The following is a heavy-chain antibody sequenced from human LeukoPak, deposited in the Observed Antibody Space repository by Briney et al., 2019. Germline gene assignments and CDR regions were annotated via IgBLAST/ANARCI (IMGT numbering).Heavy chain of an antibody. J-gene: IGHJ4*02. CDR3: ARVGLRFKIFGVVTTPSGFDY. V-gene: IGHV3-7*01. CDR1: GFTFSSYW. CDR2: IKQGGSEK. Sequence: GGSLRLSCAASGFTFSSYWMSWVRQAPGKGLEWVANIKQGGSEKYYVDSVKGRFTISRDNAKNSLYLQMNSLRAEDTAVYYCARVGLRFKIFGVVTTPSGFDYWGQGTLVTVSS. D-gene: IGHD3-3*01.